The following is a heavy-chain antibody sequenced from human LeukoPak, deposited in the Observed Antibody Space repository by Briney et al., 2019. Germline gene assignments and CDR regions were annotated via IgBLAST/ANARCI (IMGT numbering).Heavy chain of an antibody. Sequence: PGGSLRLSCAASGFTVSSNYMSWVRQAPGKGLEWVSVIYSGGSTYYADSVKGRFTISRDNSKNTLCLQMNSLRAEDTAVYYCAREHAGYSSSWFPHSSGWYYDYWGQGTLVTVSS. D-gene: IGHD6-13*01. CDR3: AREHAGYSSSWFPHSSGWYYDY. V-gene: IGHV3-53*01. J-gene: IGHJ4*02. CDR2: IYSGGST. CDR1: GFTVSSNY.